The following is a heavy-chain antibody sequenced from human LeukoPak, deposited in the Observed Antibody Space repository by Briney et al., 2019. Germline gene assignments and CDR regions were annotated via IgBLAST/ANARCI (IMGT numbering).Heavy chain of an antibody. CDR3: AKGDYSMMYYFDY. D-gene: IGHD4-11*01. CDR1: GFTFSSYG. Sequence: GGSLRLSCAASGFTFSSYGMHWVRQAPGKGPEWVAFIRYDGSNKYYADSVKGRFTISRDNSKNTLYLQMNSLRAEDTAVYYCAKGDYSMMYYFDYWGQGTLVTVSS. V-gene: IGHV3-30*02. CDR2: IRYDGSNK. J-gene: IGHJ4*02.